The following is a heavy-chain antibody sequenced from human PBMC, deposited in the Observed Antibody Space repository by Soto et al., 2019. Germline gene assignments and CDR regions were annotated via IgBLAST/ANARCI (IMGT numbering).Heavy chain of an antibody. Sequence: QVQLQESGPGLVKPSETLSLTCTVSGGSISSYYWSWIRQPPGKGLEWIGYIYYSGSTNYNPSLTSRVTISVDTSKHQFSLKLSSVTAADTAVYYCARDLAYCGGDCYSHWYFDLWGRGTLVTVSS. CDR1: GGSISSYY. CDR3: ARDLAYCGGDCYSHWYFDL. D-gene: IGHD2-21*02. CDR2: IYYSGST. V-gene: IGHV4-59*01. J-gene: IGHJ2*01.